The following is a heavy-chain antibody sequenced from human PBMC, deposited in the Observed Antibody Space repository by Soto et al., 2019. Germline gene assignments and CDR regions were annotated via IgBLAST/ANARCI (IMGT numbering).Heavy chain of an antibody. CDR1: GGTFSSYA. CDR2: IIPIFGTA. J-gene: IGHJ6*02. Sequence: QVQLVQSGAEVKKPGSSVKVSCKASGGTFSSYAISWVRQAPGQGLEWMGGIIPIFGTANYAQKFQGRVTITADESTSTGFMDLSSLRSEDTAVYYCASSDIVVVPAALVSYYYYGMAVWGQGTTVTVSS. CDR3: ASSDIVVVPAALVSYYYYGMAV. D-gene: IGHD2-2*01. V-gene: IGHV1-69*01.